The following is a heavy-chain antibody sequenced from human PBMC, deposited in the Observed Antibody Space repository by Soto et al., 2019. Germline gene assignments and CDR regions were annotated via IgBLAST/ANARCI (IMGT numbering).Heavy chain of an antibody. CDR1: GFTFSSYA. J-gene: IGHJ6*03. CDR2: ISGSGGSI. D-gene: IGHD2-2*01. V-gene: IGHV3-23*01. CDR3: AKAGPAPYYYYYYYMDV. Sequence: GGSLRLSCAASGFTFSSYAMSWVRQAPGKGLEWVSAISGSGGSIYYADSVKGRFTISRDNSKNSLYLQMNSLRAEDTALYYCAKAGPAPYYYYYYYMDVWGKGTTVTVSS.